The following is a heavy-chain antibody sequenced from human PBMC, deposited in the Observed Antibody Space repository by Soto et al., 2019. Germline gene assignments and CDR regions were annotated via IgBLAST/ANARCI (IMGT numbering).Heavy chain of an antibody. J-gene: IGHJ5*02. Sequence: SLTLCLPYAVEGGSSIDYYCSWILKPQGKGLEWIGYIYYSGSTYFNPSLKSRLTISVDTSKNQFSLQLSSVTAADTAVYYCARAGHSSSSEGANWFDPLGQGNLVTGS. CDR2: IYYSGST. CDR1: GGSSIDYY. CDR3: ARAGHSSSSEGANWFDP. V-gene: IGHV4-31*11. D-gene: IGHD6-6*01.